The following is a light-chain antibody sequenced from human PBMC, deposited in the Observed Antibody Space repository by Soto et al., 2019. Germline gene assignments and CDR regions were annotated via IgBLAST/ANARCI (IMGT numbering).Light chain of an antibody. CDR3: QQYGSSPPYI. J-gene: IGKJ2*01. V-gene: IGKV3-20*01. CDR2: GAS. CDR1: QSVLNY. Sequence: EFVLTQSPGTLSLSPGERATLSCRASQSVLNYLAWYQQKPGQAPRLLIFGASSRATGIPDRFSGSGSGTDFTLTISRLEPEDFAVYYCQQYGSSPPYIFGQGTRLDIK.